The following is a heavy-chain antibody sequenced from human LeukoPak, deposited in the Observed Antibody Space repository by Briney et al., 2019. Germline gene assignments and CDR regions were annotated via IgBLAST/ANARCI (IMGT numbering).Heavy chain of an antibody. CDR3: ARDPSGYYDSSGYFAYYFDY. CDR2: IKQDGSEK. V-gene: IGHV3-7*01. D-gene: IGHD3-22*01. Sequence: GGSLRLSCAASGFTFSSYWMSWVRQAPGKGLEWVANIKQDGSEKYYVDSVKGRFTIPRDNAKNSLYLQMNSLRAEDTAVYYCARDPSGYYDSSGYFAYYFDYWGQGTLVTVSS. J-gene: IGHJ4*02. CDR1: GFTFSSYW.